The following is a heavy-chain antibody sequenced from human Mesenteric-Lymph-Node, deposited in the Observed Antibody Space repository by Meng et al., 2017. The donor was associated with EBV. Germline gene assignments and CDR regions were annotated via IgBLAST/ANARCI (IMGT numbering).Heavy chain of an antibody. Sequence: QVQLPQGRSGLLEPSGTLSLTCAVYGGAFSDYYWTWIRQPPGKGLEWIGEVNHAGTTIYNPSLESRVTISVDTSKNQFSLKLTPVTAADTAVYFCAALGSFASSIDPWGQGTLVTVSS. CDR3: AALGSFASSIDP. CDR2: VNHAGTT. J-gene: IGHJ5*02. V-gene: IGHV4-34*01. D-gene: IGHD3-16*01. CDR1: GGAFSDYY.